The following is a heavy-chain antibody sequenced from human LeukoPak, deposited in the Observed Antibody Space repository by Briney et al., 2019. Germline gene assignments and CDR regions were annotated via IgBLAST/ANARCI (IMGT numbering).Heavy chain of an antibody. CDR2: MNPSSGNT. D-gene: IGHD3-22*01. Sequence: ASVKVSCKASGYTFTSYGISWVRQATGQGLEWMGWMNPSSGNTGYAQKFQGRVTMTRNTSISTAYMELSNLRSEDTAVYYCARGYYDSSGYYRYYFDYWGQGTLVTVSS. V-gene: IGHV1-8*02. CDR1: GYTFTSYG. J-gene: IGHJ4*02. CDR3: ARGYYDSSGYYRYYFDY.